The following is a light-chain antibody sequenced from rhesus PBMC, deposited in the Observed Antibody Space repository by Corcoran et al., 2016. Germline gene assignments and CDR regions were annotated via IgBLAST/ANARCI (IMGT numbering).Light chain of an antibody. J-gene: IGKJ1*01. V-gene: IGKV1-18*01. Sequence: DIQMTQSPSSLSASIGDKVTITCRASQGISNWLAWYPQKTGKAPKLLIYTASNLQSGVPSRFSGSGSGTDYTLTISSLQPEDFATYYCQQGYNTPWTFGQGTKVEIK. CDR1: QGISNW. CDR2: TAS. CDR3: QQGYNTPWT.